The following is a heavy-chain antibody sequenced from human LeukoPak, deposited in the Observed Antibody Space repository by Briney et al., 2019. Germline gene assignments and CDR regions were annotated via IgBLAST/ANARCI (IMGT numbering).Heavy chain of an antibody. D-gene: IGHD2-15*01. CDR1: GDSSSSYY. CDR3: VRPGQSSWWVYFTY. V-gene: IGHV4-4*09. CDR2: IHTSGRT. Sequence: SETLSLTCTVSGDSSSSYYWTWIRQPPGKGLEWIGYIHTSGRTSYNPSLKSRVTMSLDTPKNQFSLGLTSVTAADTAVYYCVRPGQSSWWVYFTYWGQGTVVTVSS. J-gene: IGHJ4*02.